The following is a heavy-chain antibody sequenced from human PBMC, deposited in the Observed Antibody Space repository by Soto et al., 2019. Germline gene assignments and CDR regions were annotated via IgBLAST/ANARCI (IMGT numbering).Heavy chain of an antibody. CDR2: IKEDGSEK. V-gene: IGHV3-7*01. Sequence: GGSLRLSCAASGFTFSTYWMSWVRQAPGKGLEWVANIKEDGSEKTYVESVKGRFTISRDNAKDSLFLQMNSLRAEDTAIYYCAIFFFFDWSLFTFHYWGQALLVTGS. D-gene: IGHD3-9*01. J-gene: IGHJ4*02. CDR1: GFTFSTYW. CDR3: AIFFFFDWSLFTFHY.